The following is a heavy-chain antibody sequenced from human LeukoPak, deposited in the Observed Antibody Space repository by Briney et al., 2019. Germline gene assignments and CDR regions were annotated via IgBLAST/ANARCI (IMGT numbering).Heavy chain of an antibody. V-gene: IGHV3-30-3*01. CDR3: ARETLSSAWYPPDS. CDR1: GFIFSNYA. J-gene: IGHJ5*01. CDR2: ISYDGSKK. D-gene: IGHD6-19*01. Sequence: GGPQRLSCGAWGFIFSNYAVQGVREARGKGGEGVVVISYDGSKKFYADSLKVRFTISRDNSTTAVYLQMTSLRPEDTSVYYCARETLSSAWYPPDSWGQGTLVTVSS.